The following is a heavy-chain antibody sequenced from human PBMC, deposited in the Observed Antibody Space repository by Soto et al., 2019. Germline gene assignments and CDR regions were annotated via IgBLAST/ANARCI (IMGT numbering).Heavy chain of an antibody. V-gene: IGHV1-8*01. CDR3: ARVLSWASYYDFWSGYYNYYYYGMDV. CDR1: GYTFTSYD. CDR2: MKPNSGNT. D-gene: IGHD3-3*01. J-gene: IGHJ6*02. Sequence: ASVKVSCKTSGYTFTSYDINWVRQATGQGHEWMGWMKPNSGNTGYAQKFQGRVTMTRNTSISTAYMELSSLRSEDTAVYYCARVLSWASYYDFWSGYYNYYYYGMDVWGQGTTVNVSS.